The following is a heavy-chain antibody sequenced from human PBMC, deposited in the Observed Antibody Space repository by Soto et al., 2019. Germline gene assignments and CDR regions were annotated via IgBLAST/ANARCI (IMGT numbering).Heavy chain of an antibody. CDR2: LDYEEGER. J-gene: IGHJ4*02. V-gene: IGHV1-24*01. D-gene: IGHD4-17*01. CDR3: AAGVTTFDD. Sequence: ASVKVSCKVSGNTLSGLPMHWVRQAPGKGLEWMGSLDYEEGERNFAHRFRGRVTVTEDTSTDTAYMDLSSLKSEDTAVYYCAAGVTTFDDWGEVTLGTVSS. CDR1: GNTLSGLP.